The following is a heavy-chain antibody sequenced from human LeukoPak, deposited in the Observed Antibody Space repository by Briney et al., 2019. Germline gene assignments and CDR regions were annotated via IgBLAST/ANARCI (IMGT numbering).Heavy chain of an antibody. D-gene: IGHD3-22*01. J-gene: IGHJ4*02. Sequence: ASVKVSCKASGYTFTGYYMHWVRQAPGPGLEWMGWINPNSGGTNYAQKSQGRVTMTRDTSISTAYMELSRLRSDDTAVYYCAVNYYDSSGYYPYFDYWGQGTLVTVSS. V-gene: IGHV1-2*02. CDR1: GYTFTGYY. CDR3: AVNYYDSSGYYPYFDY. CDR2: INPNSGGT.